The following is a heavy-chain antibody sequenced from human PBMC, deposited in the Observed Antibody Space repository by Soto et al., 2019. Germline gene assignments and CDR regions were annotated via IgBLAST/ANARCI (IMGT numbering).Heavy chain of an antibody. CDR3: ARDIASRRFDQ. V-gene: IGHV3-33*01. Sequence: QVQLVESGGGVVQPGRSLRLSCAASGFTFRNHGMHWVRQAPGKGLEWVAVIWYDGSDKYYTGSVEGRFTISRDNSKNTLSLQMNSLRAEDTAVYDCARDIASRRFDQWGQGTLVIVSS. J-gene: IGHJ4*02. CDR2: IWYDGSDK. CDR1: GFTFRNHG. D-gene: IGHD6-13*01.